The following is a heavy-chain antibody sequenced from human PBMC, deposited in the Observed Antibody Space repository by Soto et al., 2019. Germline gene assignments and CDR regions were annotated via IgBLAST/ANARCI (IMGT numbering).Heavy chain of an antibody. CDR3: AKDLKGGLGGSYQGAFDS. V-gene: IGHV3-23*01. J-gene: IGHJ4*02. CDR2: NSNSGGSK. D-gene: IGHD1-26*01. Sequence: GGSLRLSCAASGFTFSSYVMSWVRQAPGKGLEWVSANSNSGGSKYYADSVKGRFSVSRDNSKNTLYLQMNSLRAEDTAVYYCAKDLKGGLGGSYQGAFDSWGQGTLVTVSS. CDR1: GFTFSSYV.